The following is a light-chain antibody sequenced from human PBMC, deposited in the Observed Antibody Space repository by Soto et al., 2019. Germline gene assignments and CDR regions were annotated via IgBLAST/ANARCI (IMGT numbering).Light chain of an antibody. CDR1: SSDVGSYNL. Sequence: QSALTQPASVSGSPGQSITISCTGTSSDVGSYNLVSWYQQHPGKAPKLMIYEDTKRPSGVSNRFSGSKSGNTASLTISGLQAEDEADYYCSSYAGSNTYVLFGGGTKVTVL. V-gene: IGLV2-23*01. CDR2: EDT. J-gene: IGLJ2*01. CDR3: SSYAGSNTYVL.